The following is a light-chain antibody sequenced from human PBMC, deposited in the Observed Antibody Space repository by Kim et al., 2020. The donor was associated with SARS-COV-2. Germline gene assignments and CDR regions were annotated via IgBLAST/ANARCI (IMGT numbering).Light chain of an antibody. Sequence: VSPRQTASFTCSGDKLGDKYTSWYQQRPGQSPVLVIYQDTKRPSGIPERFSGSNSGNTATLTISEAQAMDEADYYCQAWDSSTVVFGGGTQLTVL. CDR2: QDT. CDR1: KLGDKY. V-gene: IGLV3-1*01. CDR3: QAWDSSTVV. J-gene: IGLJ3*02.